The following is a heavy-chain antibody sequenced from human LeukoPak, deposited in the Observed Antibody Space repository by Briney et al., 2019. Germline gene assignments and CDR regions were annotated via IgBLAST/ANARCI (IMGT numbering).Heavy chain of an antibody. D-gene: IGHD6-6*01. CDR1: GFTFSSYG. Sequence: GGSLRLSCAASGFTFSSYGMHWVRQAPGKGLEWVAVISYDGSNKYYADSVKGRFTISRDNSKNTLYLQMNSLRAEDTAVYYCAKRRYSSSPWDYFDYWGQGTLVTVSS. V-gene: IGHV3-30*18. J-gene: IGHJ4*02. CDR2: ISYDGSNK. CDR3: AKRRYSSSPWDYFDY.